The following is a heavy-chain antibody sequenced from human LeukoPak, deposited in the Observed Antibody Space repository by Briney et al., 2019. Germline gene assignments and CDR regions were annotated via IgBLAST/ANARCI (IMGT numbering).Heavy chain of an antibody. Sequence: SETLSLTCTVSGASISTSSYYWGWIRQPPGKGLEWIGSIYHSGSTYYNPSLKSRVTISVDTSKNQFSLKLSSVTAADTAVYYCARDEDYDSSGYSQGWFDPWGQGTLVTVSS. CDR3: ARDEDYDSSGYSQGWFDP. CDR1: GASISTSSYY. V-gene: IGHV4-39*07. J-gene: IGHJ5*02. D-gene: IGHD3-22*01. CDR2: IYHSGST.